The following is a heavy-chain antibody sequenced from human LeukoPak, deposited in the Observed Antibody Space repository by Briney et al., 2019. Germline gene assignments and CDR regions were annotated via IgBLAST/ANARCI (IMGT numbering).Heavy chain of an antibody. CDR2: IDHSGST. D-gene: IGHD5-24*01. Sequence: SQTLSLTCTVSGGSISSGGYSWSWIRQPPGKGLEWIGSIDHSGSTYYNPSLKSRVTISVDRSKNQFSLKLNSVTAADTAVYYCARGTLGRWYFFDHWGQGTLVTVSS. V-gene: IGHV4-30-2*01. CDR3: ARGTLGRWYFFDH. J-gene: IGHJ4*02. CDR1: GGSISSGGYS.